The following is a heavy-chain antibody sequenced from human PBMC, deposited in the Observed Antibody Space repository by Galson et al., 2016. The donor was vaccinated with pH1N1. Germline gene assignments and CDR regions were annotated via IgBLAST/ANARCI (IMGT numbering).Heavy chain of an antibody. D-gene: IGHD3-9*01. Sequence: QPGAEAKKPGESLKISCQGSEYRIHKHWSAWVRQMPAKGLECMGINYPVDSDTRYSPSFQGLVTISADKSIGTAYLQWSSLKASDSAMYFCARQPDSFCYPDYWGQGTLVTVSS. CDR3: ARQPDSFCYPDY. CDR1: EYRIHKHW. V-gene: IGHV5-51*01. CDR2: NYPVDSDT. J-gene: IGHJ4*02.